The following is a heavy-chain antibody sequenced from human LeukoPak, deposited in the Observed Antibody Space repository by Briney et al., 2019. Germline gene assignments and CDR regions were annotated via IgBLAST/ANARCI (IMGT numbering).Heavy chain of an antibody. V-gene: IGHV4-34*01. D-gene: IGHD5-18*01. J-gene: IGHJ6*03. CDR1: GGSFSGYY. Sequence: SETLSLTCAVYGGSFSGYYWSWIRQPPGKGLEWIGEINHSGSTNYNPSLKSRVTISVDTSKNQFSLKLSSVTAADTAVYYCARPGYSYGYTGEKYYYYYMDVWGKGTTVTVSS. CDR3: ARPGYSYGYTGEKYYYYYMDV. CDR2: INHSGST.